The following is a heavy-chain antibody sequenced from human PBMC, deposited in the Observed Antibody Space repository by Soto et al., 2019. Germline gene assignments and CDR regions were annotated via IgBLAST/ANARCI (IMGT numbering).Heavy chain of an antibody. CDR1: GFTFSSYA. CDR3: ARADFGGHFDY. CDR2: ISYDGSNK. D-gene: IGHD3-3*01. Sequence: GGSLRLSCAASGFTFSSYAMHWVRQAPGKGLEWVAVISYDGSNKYYADSVKGRFTISRDNSKNTLYLQMNSLRAEDTAVYYCARADFGGHFDYWGQGTLVTVSS. J-gene: IGHJ4*02. V-gene: IGHV3-30-3*01.